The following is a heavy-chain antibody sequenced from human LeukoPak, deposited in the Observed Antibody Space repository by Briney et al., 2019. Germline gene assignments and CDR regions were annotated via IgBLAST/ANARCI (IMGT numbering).Heavy chain of an antibody. V-gene: IGHV4-59*08. D-gene: IGHD3-10*01. Sequence: PSETLSLTCRVTDDSISTNTWSWIRQPPGKGLEWIGYFSYTGSSNSIPSLGSRVTISLDMSNHQFSLRLSSVTAADTAVYFCARAGVGSGRRFDSWGRGALVTVSS. CDR2: FSYTGSS. CDR3: ARAGVGSGRRFDS. CDR1: DDSISTNT. J-gene: IGHJ5*01.